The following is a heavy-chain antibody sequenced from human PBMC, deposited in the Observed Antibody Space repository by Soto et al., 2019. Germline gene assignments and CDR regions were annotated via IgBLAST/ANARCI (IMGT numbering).Heavy chain of an antibody. CDR3: ATHPPYGPLDH. V-gene: IGHV4-59*04. Sequence: SETLSLTCTVSGGSISSYYWTWIRQPPGKGLEWIGNIYYSESTYYNPSLKSRVTISVDTSKNQFSLRLTSVTAADTAVYYCATHPPYGPLDHWGQGTLVTVSS. J-gene: IGHJ4*02. CDR1: GGSISSYY. CDR2: IYYSEST. D-gene: IGHD4-17*01.